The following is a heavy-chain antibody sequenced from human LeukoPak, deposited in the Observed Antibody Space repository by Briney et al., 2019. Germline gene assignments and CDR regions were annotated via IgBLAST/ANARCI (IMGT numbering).Heavy chain of an antibody. CDR1: GFTFSSYA. J-gene: IGHJ3*02. D-gene: IGHD2-21*02. V-gene: IGHV3-30-3*01. CDR3: ARDFTATDAFDI. CDR2: ISYDGSNK. Sequence: GGSLRLSCAASGFTFSSYAMSWVRQAPGKGLEWVAVISYDGSNKYYADSVKGRFTISRDNSKNTLYLQMNSLRAEDTAVYYCARDFTATDAFDIWGQGTMVTVSS.